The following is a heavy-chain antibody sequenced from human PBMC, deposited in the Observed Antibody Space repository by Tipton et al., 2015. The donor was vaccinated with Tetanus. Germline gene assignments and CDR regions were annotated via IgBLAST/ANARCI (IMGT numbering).Heavy chain of an antibody. V-gene: IGHV4-34*01. CDR2: INHSGST. Sequence: TLSLTCAVYGGSFSGYYWSWIRQPPGKGLEWIGEINHSGSTNYNPSLKSRSTISVDTSKNQFSLRLSSVTAADTAVYYCARGGRGVRGVIPDYWGQGTPVTVSS. D-gene: IGHD3-10*01. CDR1: GGSFSGYY. CDR3: ARGGRGVRGVIPDY. J-gene: IGHJ4*02.